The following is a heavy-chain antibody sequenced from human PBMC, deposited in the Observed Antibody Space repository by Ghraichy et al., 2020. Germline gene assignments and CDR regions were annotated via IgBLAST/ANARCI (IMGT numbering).Heavy chain of an antibody. Sequence: ASVKVSCKASGYTFTGYYMHWVRQAPGQGLEWMGWINPNSGGTNYAQKFQGRVTMTRDTSISTAYMELSRLRSDDTAVYYCARDSLKWYSSSWYSETHFDYWGQGTLVTVSS. D-gene: IGHD6-13*01. CDR2: INPNSGGT. V-gene: IGHV1-2*02. CDR3: ARDSLKWYSSSWYSETHFDY. CDR1: GYTFTGYY. J-gene: IGHJ4*02.